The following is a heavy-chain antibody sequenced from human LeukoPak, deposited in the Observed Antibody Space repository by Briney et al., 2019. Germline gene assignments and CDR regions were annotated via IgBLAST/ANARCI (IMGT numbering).Heavy chain of an antibody. V-gene: IGHV4-31*03. CDR3: ASTVWGYFDY. J-gene: IGHJ4*02. D-gene: IGHD3-16*01. CDR2: IYYSGST. CDR1: GGSISSGGYY. Sequence: PSETLSLTCTVSGGSISSGGYYWSWIRQHPGTGLECIGYIYYSGSTYYNPSLKSRVTISVDTSKNQFSLKLSSVTAADTAVYYCASTVWGYFDYWGQGTLVTVSS.